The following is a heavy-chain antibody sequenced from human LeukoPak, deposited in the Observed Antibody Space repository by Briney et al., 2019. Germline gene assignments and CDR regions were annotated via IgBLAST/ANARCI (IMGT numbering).Heavy chain of an antibody. CDR1: GYTLTELS. J-gene: IGHJ3*02. CDR2: FDPEDGET. D-gene: IGHD3-16*01. CDR3: ARDLGRDDI. V-gene: IGHV1-24*01. Sequence: ASVKVSCKVSGYTLTELSMHWVRQAPGKGLEWMGGFDPEDGETIYAQKFQGRVTMTRDTSTSTVYMELSSLRSEDTAVYYCARDLGRDDIWGQGTMVTVSS.